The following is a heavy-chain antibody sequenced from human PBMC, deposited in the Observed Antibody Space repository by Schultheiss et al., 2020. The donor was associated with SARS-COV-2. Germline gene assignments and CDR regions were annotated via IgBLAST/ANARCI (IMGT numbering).Heavy chain of an antibody. CDR3: ARDLTTGSGSYYNSPYDAFDI. V-gene: IGHV4-34*01. CDR2: IYHSGST. Sequence: SETLSLTCAVYGGSFSGYYWSWIRQPPGKGLEWIGSIYHSGSTYYNPSLKSRVTISVDTSKNQFSLKLSSVTAADTAVYYCARDLTTGSGSYYNSPYDAFDIWGQGTMVTVSS. D-gene: IGHD3-10*01. J-gene: IGHJ3*02. CDR1: GGSFSGYY.